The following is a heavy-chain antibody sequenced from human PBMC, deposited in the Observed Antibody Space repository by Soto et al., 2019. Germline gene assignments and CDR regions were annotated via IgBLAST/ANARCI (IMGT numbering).Heavy chain of an antibody. J-gene: IGHJ6*02. V-gene: IGHV3-9*01. CDR1: GFTFHDYV. Sequence: ESGGGLVQPGGSLRLSCSTSGFTFHDYVMHWVRQAPGKGLEWVSGINWNSGRMDYVASVKGRFAISRDNAKNSLYLQMNSLRPEDTAFYYCAKDISERYGMDVWGQGTTVTVSS. D-gene: IGHD3-16*02. CDR2: INWNSGRM. CDR3: AKDISERYGMDV.